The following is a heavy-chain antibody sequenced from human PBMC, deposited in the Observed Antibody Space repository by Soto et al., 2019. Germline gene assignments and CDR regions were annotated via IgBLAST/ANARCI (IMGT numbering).Heavy chain of an antibody. J-gene: IGHJ5*02. D-gene: IGHD3-9*01. CDR2: FDPEDGET. CDR3: ATSFSDYDILAGYNWFDP. Sequence: ASVRVSCKVSGYTLTELSMHWLLQAPGKGLEWMGGFDPEDGETIYAQKFQGRVTMTEDTSTDTAYMELSSLRSEDTAVYYCATSFSDYDILAGYNWFDPWGQGTLVTVSS. CDR1: GYTLTELS. V-gene: IGHV1-24*01.